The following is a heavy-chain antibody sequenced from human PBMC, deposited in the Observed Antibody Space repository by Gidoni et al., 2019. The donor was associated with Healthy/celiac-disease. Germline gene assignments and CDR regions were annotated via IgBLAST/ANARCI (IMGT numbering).Heavy chain of an antibody. CDR3: ARYYDFWSGYPNNYYYGMDV. V-gene: IGHV4-59*01. Sequence: QVQLQESGPGLVKPSETLSLTCTVSGGSISSYYWSWIRQPPGKGLEWIGYIYYSGSTNYNPSLKSRVTISVDTSKNQFSLKLSSVTAADTAVYYCARYYDFWSGYPNNYYYGMDVWGQGTTVTVSS. D-gene: IGHD3-3*01. CDR1: GGSISSYY. J-gene: IGHJ6*02. CDR2: IYYSGST.